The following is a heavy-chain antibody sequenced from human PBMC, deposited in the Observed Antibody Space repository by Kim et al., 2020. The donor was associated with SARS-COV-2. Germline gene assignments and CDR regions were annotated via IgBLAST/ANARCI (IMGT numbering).Heavy chain of an antibody. Sequence: PSRKSRVTISVDTSKNQFSLKLSSVTAADTAVYYCARDRGDTAIGGWFDPWGQGTLVTVSS. V-gene: IGHV4-59*01. D-gene: IGHD5-18*01. J-gene: IGHJ5*02. CDR3: ARDRGDTAIGGWFDP.